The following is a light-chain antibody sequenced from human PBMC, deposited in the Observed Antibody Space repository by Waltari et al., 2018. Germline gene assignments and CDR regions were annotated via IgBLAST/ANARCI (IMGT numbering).Light chain of an antibody. V-gene: IGLV2-14*01. CDR2: DIS. CDR1: CRHFGRYPS. J-gene: IGLJ1*01. CDR3: TSYTSRNTLV. Sequence: QSAPTQPASVSGSPGQSLPIPCHGSCRHFGRYPSPPWYQQHPGKVPKVIIFDISNPPSGVSNRFSGSKSGNTASLTISGLQPEDEADYYCTSYTSRNTLVFGTGTKVTVL.